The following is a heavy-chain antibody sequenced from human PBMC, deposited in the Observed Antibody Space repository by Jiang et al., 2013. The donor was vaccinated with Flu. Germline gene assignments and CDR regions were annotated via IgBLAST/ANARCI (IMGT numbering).Heavy chain of an antibody. Sequence: QSGSELKKPGASVKVSCKASGYTFTSYAMNWVRQAPGQRLEWMGWINAGNGNTKYSQKFQGRVTITRDTSASTAYMELSSLRSEDTAVYYCARARAPVEQQLVRSPFDPWGQGTLVTVSS. CDR3: ARARAPVEQQLVRSPFDP. J-gene: IGHJ5*02. CDR1: GYTFTSYA. CDR2: INAGNGNT. D-gene: IGHD6-13*01. V-gene: IGHV1-3*01.